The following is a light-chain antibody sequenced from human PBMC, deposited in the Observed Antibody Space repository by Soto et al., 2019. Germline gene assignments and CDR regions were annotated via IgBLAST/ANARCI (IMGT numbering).Light chain of an antibody. Sequence: NFMLTQPHSVSESPGKTVTISCTRSSGSIVSNYVQWYQQRPGSAPTTVIYEDNQRPSGVPDRFSGSIDSSSNSASLTISGLKTEDEADYYCQSYDSSNHAVFGGGTKLTVL. CDR1: SGSIVSNY. J-gene: IGLJ7*01. CDR3: QSYDSSNHAV. V-gene: IGLV6-57*03. CDR2: EDN.